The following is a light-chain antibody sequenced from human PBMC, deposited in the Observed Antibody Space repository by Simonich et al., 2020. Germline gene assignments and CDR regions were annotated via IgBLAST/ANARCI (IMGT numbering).Light chain of an antibody. CDR3: SSYTSSSTLV. CDR1: SSDVGGYNY. J-gene: IGLJ3*02. V-gene: IGLV2-14*03. Sequence: QSALTQPASVSGSPGQSITISCTGTSSDVGGYNYVSWYQQHPGKAPKLMIYDVSHRPSGVSNRFSGSKSGNTASLTISELQAEDEADYYCSSYTSSSTLVFGGGTKLTVL. CDR2: DVS.